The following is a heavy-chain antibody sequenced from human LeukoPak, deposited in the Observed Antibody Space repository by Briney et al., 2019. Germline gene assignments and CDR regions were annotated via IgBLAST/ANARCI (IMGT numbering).Heavy chain of an antibody. V-gene: IGHV3-30*02. CDR2: IRYDESDK. CDR1: GFPIRSYG. J-gene: IGHJ4*02. CDR3: AKVAETFGLVDPFDY. D-gene: IGHD3/OR15-3a*01. Sequence: GGSLRLSCVASGFPIRSYGMNWVRQAPGKGLEWLAFIRYDESDKYYADSVRGRFTISRDNSKNTLGLQMNNLRAEDTALYYCAKVAETFGLVDPFDYWGQGTLVTVSS.